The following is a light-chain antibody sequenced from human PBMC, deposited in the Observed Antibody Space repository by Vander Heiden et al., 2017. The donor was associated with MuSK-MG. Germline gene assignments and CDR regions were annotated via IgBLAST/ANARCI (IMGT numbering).Light chain of an antibody. Sequence: QAVLTQPVSVSGTPGQRITISCSGSRSNIGSNHVYWYQQFPGTAHKVLIFVTDQRPSGVPDRFSCSNSGTSASLAISGLRPDDEADYDCSAWDDSLRGHVLFGGGTKVTVL. CDR2: VTD. CDR3: SAWDDSLRGHVL. V-gene: IGLV1-47*02. J-gene: IGLJ2*01. CDR1: RSNIGSNH.